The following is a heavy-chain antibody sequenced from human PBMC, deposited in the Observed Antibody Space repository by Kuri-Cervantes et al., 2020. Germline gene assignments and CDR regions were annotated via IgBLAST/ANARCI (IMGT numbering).Heavy chain of an antibody. CDR3: ARGGGSGWSLFDY. J-gene: IGHJ4*02. CDR2: VIPIFDTT. CDR1: GGTFSSYA. D-gene: IGHD6-19*01. Sequence: SVKVSCKASGGTFSSYAISWVRQAPGQGLEWMGGVIPIFDTTNYAQKFQGRVTITADKSTNTAYMELSSLRSEDTAVYYCARGGGSGWSLFDYWGQGTLVTVSS. V-gene: IGHV1-69*06.